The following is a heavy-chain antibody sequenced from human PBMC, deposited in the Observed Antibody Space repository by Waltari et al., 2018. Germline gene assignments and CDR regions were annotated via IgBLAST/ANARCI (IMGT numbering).Heavy chain of an antibody. CDR1: GFAFRVYS. CDR2: INTYGDDP. J-gene: IGHJ6*02. CDR3: VRMLGGVGMDV. Sequence: MQLVESGGGWVQPGGSRRLSCSACGFAFRVYSMYWVRQAAGKGLEYVSLINTYGDDPYYADSVKGRFTISRDNSEDILYLQMSSLRFEDTAVYYCVRMLGGVGMDVWGQGTTVTVSS. V-gene: IGHV3-64D*08. D-gene: IGHD3-10*02.